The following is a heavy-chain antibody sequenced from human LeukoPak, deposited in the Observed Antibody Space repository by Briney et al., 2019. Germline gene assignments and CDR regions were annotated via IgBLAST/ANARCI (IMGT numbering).Heavy chain of an antibody. CDR1: GYTFTSYY. CDR2: INPSGGST. Sequence: PRASVKVSCKASGYTFTSYYMHWVRQAPGQGLEWMGIINPSGGSTSYAQKFQGRVTMTRDMSTSTVYMELSSLRSEDTAVYYCAASGFGFGELPSYFYYYMDVWGKGTTVTISS. V-gene: IGHV1-46*01. J-gene: IGHJ6*03. D-gene: IGHD3-10*01. CDR3: AASGFGFGELPSYFYYYMDV.